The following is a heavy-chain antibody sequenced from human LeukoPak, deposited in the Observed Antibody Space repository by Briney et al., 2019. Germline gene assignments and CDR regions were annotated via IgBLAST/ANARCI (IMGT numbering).Heavy chain of an antibody. V-gene: IGHV3-23*01. D-gene: IGHD3-22*01. CDR1: GFTFSSYA. CDR3: AKEEGYYYDSGGYYVEYFQH. J-gene: IGHJ1*01. CDR2: ISGSGGTT. Sequence: GGSLRLSCAASGFTFSSYAVSWVRQAPGKGLEWVSAISGSGGTTYYADSVKGRFTFSRDNSKNTLYLQMNSLRAEDTAVYYCAKEEGYYYDSGGYYVEYFQHWGQGTLVTVSS.